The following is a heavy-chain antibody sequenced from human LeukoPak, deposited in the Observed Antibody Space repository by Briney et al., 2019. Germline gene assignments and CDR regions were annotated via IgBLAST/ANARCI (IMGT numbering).Heavy chain of an antibody. CDR3: AREAAAAGTREDWFDP. CDR1: GYTFTSYA. Sequence: GASVKVSCKASGYTFTSYAMNWVRQAPGQGLEWMGWINPNTGNPTYAQGFTGRFVFSLDTSVSTAYLQISSLKAEDTAVYYCAREAAAAGTREDWFDPWGQGTLVTVSS. D-gene: IGHD6-13*01. J-gene: IGHJ5*02. CDR2: INPNTGNP. V-gene: IGHV7-4-1*02.